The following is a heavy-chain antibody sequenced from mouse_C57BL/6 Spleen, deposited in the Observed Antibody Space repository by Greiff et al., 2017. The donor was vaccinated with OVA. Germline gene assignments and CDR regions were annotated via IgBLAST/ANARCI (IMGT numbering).Heavy chain of an antibody. CDR2: ISSGGSYT. CDR3: ARHEGFAWFAY. J-gene: IGHJ3*01. CDR1: GFTFSSYG. Sequence: DVKLVESGGDLVKPGGSLKLSCAASGFTFSSYGMSWVRQTPDKRLEWVATISSGGSYTYYPDSVKGRFTISRDNAKNTLYLQMSSLKSEDTAMYYCARHEGFAWFAYWGQGTLVTVSA. V-gene: IGHV5-6*02.